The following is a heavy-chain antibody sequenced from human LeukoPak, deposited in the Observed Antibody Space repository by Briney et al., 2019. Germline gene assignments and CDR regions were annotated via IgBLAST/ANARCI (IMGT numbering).Heavy chain of an antibody. Sequence: GGSLRLSCSASGFTFSSSDMNWVRQAPGKGLEWVSSISSRSTYIYYADSVKGRFTISRDNAKNSLYLQMNSLRAEDTAVYYCARAGGSGCFDYWGQGTLVTVSS. CDR1: GFTFSSSD. V-gene: IGHV3-21*01. CDR2: ISSRSTYI. CDR3: ARAGGSGCFDY. D-gene: IGHD3-22*01. J-gene: IGHJ4*02.